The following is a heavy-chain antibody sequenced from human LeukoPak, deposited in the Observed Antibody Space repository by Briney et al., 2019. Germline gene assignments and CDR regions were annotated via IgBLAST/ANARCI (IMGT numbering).Heavy chain of an antibody. J-gene: IGHJ4*02. V-gene: IGHV3-48*01. CDR2: ISSSSSTI. CDR1: GFTFSSYS. Sequence: GGSLRLSCAASGFTFSSYSMNWVRQAPGKGLEGVSYISSSSSTIYYADSVKGRFTISRDNAKNSLYLQMNSLRAEDAAVYYCAVDNPEGDYWGQGTLVTVSS. D-gene: IGHD1-14*01. CDR3: AVDNPEGDY.